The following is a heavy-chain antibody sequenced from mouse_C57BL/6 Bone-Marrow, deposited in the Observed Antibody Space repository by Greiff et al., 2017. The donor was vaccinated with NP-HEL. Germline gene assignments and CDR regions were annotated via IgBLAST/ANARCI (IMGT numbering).Heavy chain of an antibody. D-gene: IGHD1-1*01. CDR2: INPGSGGT. Sequence: VQLQQSGAELVRPGTSVKVSCKASGYAFTNYLIEWVKQRPGQGLEWIGVINPGSGGTNYNEKFKSKATLTVDKSSSTAYMQLSSLTSEDSAVYYCARCYGSSLHWYFDGWGTGTTVTVSS. CDR3: ARCYGSSLHWYFDG. CDR1: GYAFTNYL. J-gene: IGHJ1*03. V-gene: IGHV1-54*01.